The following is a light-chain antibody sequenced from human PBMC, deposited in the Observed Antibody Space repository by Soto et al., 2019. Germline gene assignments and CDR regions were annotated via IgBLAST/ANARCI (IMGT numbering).Light chain of an antibody. J-gene: IGKJ4*01. CDR3: QQYYSAPCT. V-gene: IGKV4-1*01. CDR2: CAA. CDR1: QTVLYNSNNNNY. Sequence: DIVMTQSPDSLAVSLGERATINCKSSQTVLYNSNNNNYLAWYQQKPGQPPKVLIFCAAPRESGDPDRFSGSGSGTDFTLTISSLQAEEVAVYYGQQYYSAPCTFGEGTTVEIK.